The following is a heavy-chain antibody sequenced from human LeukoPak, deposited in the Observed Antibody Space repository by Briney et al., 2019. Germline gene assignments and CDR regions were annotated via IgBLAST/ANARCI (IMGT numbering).Heavy chain of an antibody. CDR3: ARAGGLGITMVRGVIITRSDYFDY. Sequence: SQTLSLTCAISGDSVSSNSAAWSWIRQSPSRGLEWLGGTYYRSKWYNDYAVSVKSRITINPDTSKNQFSLQLNSVTPEDTAVYYCARAGGLGITMVRGVIITRSDYFDYWGQGTLVTVSS. J-gene: IGHJ4*02. CDR2: TYYRSKWYN. V-gene: IGHV6-1*01. CDR1: GDSVSSNSAA. D-gene: IGHD3-10*01.